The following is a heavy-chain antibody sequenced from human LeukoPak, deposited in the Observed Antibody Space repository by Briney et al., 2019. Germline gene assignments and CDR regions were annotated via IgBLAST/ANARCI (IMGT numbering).Heavy chain of an antibody. CDR3: ARGRQYQLLRGRHHWFDP. J-gene: IGHJ5*02. Sequence: SETLSLTCAVYGGSFSGYYWSWIRQPPGKGLEWLGEINHSGSTNYNPSLKSRVTISVDTSKNQFSLKLSSVTAADTAVYYCARGRQYQLLRGRHHWFDPWGQGTLVTVSS. D-gene: IGHD2-2*01. CDR1: GGSFSGYY. V-gene: IGHV4-34*01. CDR2: INHSGST.